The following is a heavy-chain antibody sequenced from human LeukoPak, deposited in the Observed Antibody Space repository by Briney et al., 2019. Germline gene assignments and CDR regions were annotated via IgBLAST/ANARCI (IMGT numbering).Heavy chain of an antibody. CDR1: GGSISSGSYY. D-gene: IGHD6-13*01. V-gene: IGHV4-61*02. J-gene: IGHJ4*02. CDR3: ARHLKIAAAGYFDY. Sequence: PSGTLSLTCTVSGGSISSGSYYWSWIRQPAGKGLEWIGRIYTSGSTNYNPSLKSRVTISVDTSKNQFSLKLSSVTAADTAVYYCARHLKIAAAGYFDYWGQGTLVTVSS. CDR2: IYTSGST.